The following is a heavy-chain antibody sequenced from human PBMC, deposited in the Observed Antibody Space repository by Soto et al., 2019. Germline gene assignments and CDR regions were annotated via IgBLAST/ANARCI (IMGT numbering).Heavy chain of an antibody. CDR1: GYSFTSYW. Sequence: PGESLKICCKGSGYSFTSYWIGWVRQMPGKGLEWMGIIYPGDSDTRYSPSFQGQVTISADKSISTAYLQWSSLKASDTAMYYCARQEAYDITLNGMAVWGQGTTVTVSS. CDR3: ARQEAYDITLNGMAV. V-gene: IGHV5-51*01. CDR2: IYPGDSDT. J-gene: IGHJ6*02. D-gene: IGHD3-9*01.